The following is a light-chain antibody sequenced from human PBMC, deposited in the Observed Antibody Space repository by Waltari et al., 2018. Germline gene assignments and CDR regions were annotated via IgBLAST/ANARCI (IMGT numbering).Light chain of an antibody. CDR1: QSVRSY. Sequence: EIVLTQSPATLSLSPGERATLSCRASQSVRSYLAWYQQQPGQAPRLLIYDASNRATCVPASFSGSGSGTDFTLTISSLEPEDFAVYYCQQRSNWPPYTFGQGTKLEIK. CDR2: DAS. J-gene: IGKJ2*01. CDR3: QQRSNWPPYT. V-gene: IGKV3-11*01.